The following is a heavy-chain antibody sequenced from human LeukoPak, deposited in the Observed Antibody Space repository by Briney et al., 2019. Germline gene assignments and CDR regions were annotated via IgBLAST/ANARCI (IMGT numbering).Heavy chain of an antibody. V-gene: IGHV1-2*02. Sequence: EASVKVSCKVSGYTFTGYYMHWVRQAPGQGLEWMGWINPNSGGTNYAQKFQGRVAMTRDTSISTAYMELSRLRSDDTAVYHCARETTGTGGFDSWGQGTLVTVSS. CDR3: ARETTGTGGFDS. J-gene: IGHJ4*02. CDR2: INPNSGGT. CDR1: GYTFTGYY. D-gene: IGHD1-1*01.